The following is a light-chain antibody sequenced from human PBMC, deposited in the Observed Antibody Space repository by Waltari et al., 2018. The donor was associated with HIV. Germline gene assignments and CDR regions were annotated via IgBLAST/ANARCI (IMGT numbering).Light chain of an antibody. Sequence: QSVLTQPPSVSAAPGQKVTISCSGTSPNIGNNYVSWYQLRPRTAPKLLIYENNKRPSGIPDRFSGSKSGTSATLGITGLQTGDEADYYCGTWDSSLSAVVFGTGTKVTVL. CDR3: GTWDSSLSAVV. J-gene: IGLJ1*01. V-gene: IGLV1-51*01. CDR2: ENN. CDR1: SPNIGNNY.